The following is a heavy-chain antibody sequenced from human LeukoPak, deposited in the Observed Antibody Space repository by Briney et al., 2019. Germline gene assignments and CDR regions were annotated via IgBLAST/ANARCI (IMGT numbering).Heavy chain of an antibody. CDR2: ISAYNGNT. Sequence: ASVKVSCKASGYTFTSYGISWVRQAPGQGLEWMEWISAYNGNTNYAQKLQGGVTMTTDTSTSTAYMELRSLRSDDTAVYYCARAYLHSSSPRYFDYWGQGTLVTVSS. CDR1: GYTFTSYG. D-gene: IGHD6-13*01. CDR3: ARAYLHSSSPRYFDY. V-gene: IGHV1-18*01. J-gene: IGHJ4*02.